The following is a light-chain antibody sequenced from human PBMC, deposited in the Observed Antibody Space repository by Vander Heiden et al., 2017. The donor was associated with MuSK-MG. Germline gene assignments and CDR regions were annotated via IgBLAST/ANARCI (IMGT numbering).Light chain of an antibody. CDR3: QQSYNTPWT. CDR2: AES. V-gene: IGKV1-39*01. CDR1: QSIDSN. Sequence: DIQMTQSPSSLSASVGDRVTITCRASQSIDSNLNWYQQNPGKAPKLLIYAESTLQSGVPSRFSGSGSGTDFTLTITSLQPEDFATYYCQQSYNTPWTFGQGTMVEIK. J-gene: IGKJ1*01.